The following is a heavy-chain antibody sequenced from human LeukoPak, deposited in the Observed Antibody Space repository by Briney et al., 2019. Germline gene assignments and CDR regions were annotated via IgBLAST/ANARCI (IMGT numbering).Heavy chain of an antibody. V-gene: IGHV3-66*01. Sequence: GGTLRLSCAASGFTFSNYGMNWVRQAPGKGLEWVSVIYSGGSTYYADSVKGRFTISRDNSKNTLYLQMNSLRAEDTAVYYCAKGLRYFDCPDYWGQGTLVTVSS. CDR2: IYSGGST. D-gene: IGHD3-9*01. CDR3: AKGLRYFDCPDY. CDR1: GFTFSNYG. J-gene: IGHJ4*02.